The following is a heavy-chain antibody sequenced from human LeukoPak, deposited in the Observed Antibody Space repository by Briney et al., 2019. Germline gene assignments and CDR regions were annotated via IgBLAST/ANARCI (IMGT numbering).Heavy chain of an antibody. J-gene: IGHJ3*02. V-gene: IGHV1-45*02. Sequence: SVKVSCKASGYTFTYRYLHWVRQAPGQALEWMGWITPFNCNTNYARKFQDRVTITRDRSMSTAYMELSSLRSEDTAMYYCASTPGDLTYYYDSSGYFYAFDIWGQGTMVTVSS. D-gene: IGHD3-22*01. CDR1: GYTFTYRY. CDR2: ITPFNCNT. CDR3: ASTPGDLTYYYDSSGYFYAFDI.